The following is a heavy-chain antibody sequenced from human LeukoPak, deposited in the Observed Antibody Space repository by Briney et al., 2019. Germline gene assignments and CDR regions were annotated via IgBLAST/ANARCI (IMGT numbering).Heavy chain of an antibody. CDR2: IRNKANSYTT. V-gene: IGHV3-72*01. CDR3: TRASISSTPYYFDY. Sequence: GGSLRLSCAASGFTFSDHYMDWVRQAPGKGLEWVCRIRNKANSYTTEYAASVKGRFTVSRDDPKNSLFLQMLSLKTEDTAMYYCTRASISSTPYYFDYWGQGALVTVSS. J-gene: IGHJ4*02. D-gene: IGHD5-12*01. CDR1: GFTFSDHY.